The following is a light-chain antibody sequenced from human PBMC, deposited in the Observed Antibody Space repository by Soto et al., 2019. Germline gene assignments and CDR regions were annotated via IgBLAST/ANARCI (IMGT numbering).Light chain of an antibody. CDR2: AAS. V-gene: IGKV1-39*01. CDR1: QSIGGY. J-gene: IGKJ4*01. CDR3: QQTYRTPLT. Sequence: DIQMTQSPSSLSASVGDRVTITCRASQSIGGYLNWYQQKPGKAPKLLIYAASSLHSGVPSRFSGSGSGTDFTLTISSLQPEDVATYSCQQTYRTPLTFGGGTKVEIK.